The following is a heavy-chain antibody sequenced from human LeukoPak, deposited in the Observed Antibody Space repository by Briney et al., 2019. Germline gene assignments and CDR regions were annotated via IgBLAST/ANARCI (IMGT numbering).Heavy chain of an antibody. J-gene: IGHJ4*02. CDR3: AKEGYCSGGSCYSYFDY. CDR2: ISGSGGST. D-gene: IGHD2-15*01. CDR1: GCTFSSYA. Sequence: GGSLRLSCAASGCTFSSYAMCWVRQAPGRGLEWVSAISGSGGSTSYADSVKGRFTISRDNSKNTLFLQMNSLRAEDTAVYYCAKEGYCSGGSCYSYFDYWGQGTLVTVSS. V-gene: IGHV3-23*01.